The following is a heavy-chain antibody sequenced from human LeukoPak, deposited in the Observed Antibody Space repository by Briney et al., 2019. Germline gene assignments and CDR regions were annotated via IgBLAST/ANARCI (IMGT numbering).Heavy chain of an antibody. CDR3: AKVRDDYGDYYFDH. Sequence: GGSLRLSCAASGFTFSSYAMSWVRQAPGKGLEWVSAISGSGGSTYYADSVKGRFTISRDNSKNTLYLRMNSLRAEDTAVYYCAKVRDDYGDYYFDHWGQGTLVTVSS. V-gene: IGHV3-23*01. J-gene: IGHJ4*02. CDR1: GFTFSSYA. CDR2: ISGSGGST. D-gene: IGHD4-17*01.